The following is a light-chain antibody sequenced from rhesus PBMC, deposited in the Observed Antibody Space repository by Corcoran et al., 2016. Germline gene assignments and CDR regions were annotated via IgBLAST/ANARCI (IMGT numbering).Light chain of an antibody. CDR3: QQSSNLWT. J-gene: IGKJ1*01. Sequence: ETVVTQSPATLALSPGERATLSCRASQRVGSYLAWYQQKPGQAPRLLINGASSRATGIPDRVSGSGSGTDFTLTISSLEPEDVGVYYCQQSSNLWTFGQGTKVEIK. V-gene: IGKV3-24*04. CDR2: GAS. CDR1: QRVGSY.